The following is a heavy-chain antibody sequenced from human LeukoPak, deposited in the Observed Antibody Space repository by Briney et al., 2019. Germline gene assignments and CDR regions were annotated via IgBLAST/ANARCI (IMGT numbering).Heavy chain of an antibody. V-gene: IGHV4-34*01. J-gene: IGHJ6*03. CDR3: ARLPRIAAAGTPYYYYYYYMDV. CDR2: INHSGST. CDR1: GGSFSGYY. Sequence: SETLSLTCAVYGGSFSGYYWSWIRQPPGKGLEWIGEINHSGSTNYNPSLKSRVTISVDTSKNQFSLKLSSVTAADTAVYYCARLPRIAAAGTPYYYYYYYMDVWGKGTTVTISS. D-gene: IGHD6-13*01.